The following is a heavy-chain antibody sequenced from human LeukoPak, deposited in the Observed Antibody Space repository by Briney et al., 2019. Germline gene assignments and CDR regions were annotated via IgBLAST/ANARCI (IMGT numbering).Heavy chain of an antibody. V-gene: IGHV4-38-2*01. CDR3: ARMEYSSSWDNWFDP. D-gene: IGHD6-6*01. CDR1: GYSISSGYY. CDR2: IYHSGST. J-gene: IGHJ5*02. Sequence: SETLSLTCAVSGYSISSGYYWGWIRQPPGKGLEWIGSIYHSGSTYYNPSLKSRVTISVDTSKNQFSLKLSPVTAADTAVYYCARMEYSSSWDNWFDPWGQGTLVTVSS.